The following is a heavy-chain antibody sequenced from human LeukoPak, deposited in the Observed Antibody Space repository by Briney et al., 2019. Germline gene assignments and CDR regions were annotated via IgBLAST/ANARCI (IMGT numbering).Heavy chain of an antibody. J-gene: IGHJ4*02. CDR1: GFTFSSYG. Sequence: GRSLRLSCAASGFTFSSYGMHWVRQAPGKGLELVAVIWYDGSNKYYADSVKGRFTISRDNSKNTLYLQMNSLRAEDTAVYYCARARYSSGWYPSCDYWGQGTLVTVSS. CDR3: ARARYSSGWYPSCDY. V-gene: IGHV3-33*01. D-gene: IGHD6-19*01. CDR2: IWYDGSNK.